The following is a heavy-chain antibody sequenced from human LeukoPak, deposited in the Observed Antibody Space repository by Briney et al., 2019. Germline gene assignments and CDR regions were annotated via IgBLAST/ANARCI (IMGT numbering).Heavy chain of an antibody. Sequence: SETLSLTCTVSGYSISSGYYWGWIRQPPGKGLEWIGSIYHSGSTYYNPSLKSRVTIPIDTSKNQFSLKLTSVTAADTAVYFCARQLYVSGSYYAPMDVWGKGTTVMISS. J-gene: IGHJ6*03. V-gene: IGHV4-38-2*02. D-gene: IGHD3-10*01. CDR2: IYHSGST. CDR3: ARQLYVSGSYYAPMDV. CDR1: GYSISSGYY.